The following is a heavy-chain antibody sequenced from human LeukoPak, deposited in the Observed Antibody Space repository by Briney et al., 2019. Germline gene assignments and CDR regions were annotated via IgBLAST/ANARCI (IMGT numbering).Heavy chain of an antibody. D-gene: IGHD3-22*01. CDR2: ISYDGSNK. J-gene: IGHJ4*02. CDR1: GFTFSSYG. CDR3: ARARDRKYYYDSSGYYRPPPEY. V-gene: IGHV3-30*03. Sequence: GGSLRLSCAASGFTFSSYGMHWVRQAPGKGLEWVAVISYDGSNKYYADSVKGRFTISRDNSKNTLYLQMNSLRAEDTAVYYCARARDRKYYYDSSGYYRPPPEYWGQGTLVTVSS.